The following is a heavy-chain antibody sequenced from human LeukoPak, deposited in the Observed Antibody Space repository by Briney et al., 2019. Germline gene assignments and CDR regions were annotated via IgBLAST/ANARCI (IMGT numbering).Heavy chain of an antibody. CDR2: SNPYSGDT. CDR1: GYTLTDYY. J-gene: IGHJ4*02. V-gene: IGHV1-2*02. D-gene: IGHD4-11*01. Sequence: GASVKVSCKASGYTLTDYYMHWVRQAPGQGLEWMGWSNPYSGDTNYAQKFQGRVTMTRDTSISTAYMELSRLKSDDTALYYCGRVSNSDTPIDYWGQGTLVTVSS. CDR3: GRVSNSDTPIDY.